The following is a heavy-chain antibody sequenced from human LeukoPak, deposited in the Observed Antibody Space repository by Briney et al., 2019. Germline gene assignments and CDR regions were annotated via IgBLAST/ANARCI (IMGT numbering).Heavy chain of an antibody. CDR3: ARVRRPYYFDY. Sequence: GGSLRLSFGASGFTFSSYWMSRVRQAPGKGLEWVANIKQDGSEKYYVDSVKGRFTISRDNAQNSLYLQMDSLRAEDTAVYYCARVRRPYYFDYWGRGTLVTVSS. CDR1: GFTFSSYW. CDR2: IKQDGSEK. J-gene: IGHJ4*02. V-gene: IGHV3-7*01.